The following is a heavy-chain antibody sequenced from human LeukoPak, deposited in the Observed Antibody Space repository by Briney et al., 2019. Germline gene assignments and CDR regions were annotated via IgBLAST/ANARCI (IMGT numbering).Heavy chain of an antibody. CDR3: ARQGMVRGENWFDP. V-gene: IGHV4-34*01. D-gene: IGHD3-10*01. CDR2: INHSGST. CDR1: GGSFSGYY. J-gene: IGHJ5*02. Sequence: SETLSLTCAVYGGSFSGYYWSWIRQPPGKGLEWIGEINHSGSTNYNPSLKSRVTISVDTSKNQFSLKLSSVTAADTAVYYCARQGMVRGENWFDPWGQGTLVTVSS.